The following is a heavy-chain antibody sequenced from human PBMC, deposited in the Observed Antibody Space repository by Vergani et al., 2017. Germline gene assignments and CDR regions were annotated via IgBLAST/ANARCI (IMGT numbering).Heavy chain of an antibody. Sequence: QVQLQQWGAGLLKPSETLSLTCAVYGGSFSGYYWSWSRQPPGKGLEWIGEINHSGSTNYNPSLKSRVTISVDTSKNQFSLKLSSVTAADTAVYYCAREEMATISFDYWGQGTLVTVSS. J-gene: IGHJ4*02. V-gene: IGHV4-34*01. CDR2: INHSGST. CDR3: AREEMATISFDY. CDR1: GGSFSGYY. D-gene: IGHD5-24*01.